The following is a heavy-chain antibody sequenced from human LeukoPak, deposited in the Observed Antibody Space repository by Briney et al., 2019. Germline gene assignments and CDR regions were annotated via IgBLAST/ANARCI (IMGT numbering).Heavy chain of an antibody. CDR1: GFTFSSYS. CDR3: AKDIPGIHDY. D-gene: IGHD5-18*01. CDR2: ISSSSSYI. J-gene: IGHJ4*02. V-gene: IGHV3-21*04. Sequence: GGSLRLSCAASGFTFSSYSMNWVRQAPGKGLEWVSSISSSSSYIYYADSVKGRFTISRDNSKNSLYLQMNSLRTEDTALYYCAKDIPGIHDYWGQGTLVTVSS.